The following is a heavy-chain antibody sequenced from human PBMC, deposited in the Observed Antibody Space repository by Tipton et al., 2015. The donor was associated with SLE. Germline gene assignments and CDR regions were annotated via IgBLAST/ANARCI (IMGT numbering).Heavy chain of an antibody. CDR3: ARDFQPQAFDL. Sequence: TLSLTCTVSGVSMSSHYWSWIRQPAGKGLGWFGRIYSSEITNYNPSFKSRVTMSVDTSKNQFSLKLSSVTAADTAVYYCARDFQPQAFDLWGQGTMVTVSS. V-gene: IGHV4-4*07. CDR2: IYSSEIT. J-gene: IGHJ3*01. CDR1: GVSMSSHY.